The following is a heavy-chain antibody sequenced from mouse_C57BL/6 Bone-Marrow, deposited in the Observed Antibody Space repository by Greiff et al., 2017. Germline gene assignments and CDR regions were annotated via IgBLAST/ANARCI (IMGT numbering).Heavy chain of an antibody. Sequence: EVKLMESGAELVRPGASVKLSCTASGFNIKDDYMHWVKQRPEQGLEWIGWIDPENGDTEYASKFQGKATITADTSSNTAYLQLSSLTSEDTAVYYCTTRGSSPYYFDYWGQGTTLTVSS. CDR1: GFNIKDDY. J-gene: IGHJ2*01. CDR2: IDPENGDT. D-gene: IGHD1-1*01. CDR3: TTRGSSPYYFDY. V-gene: IGHV14-4*01.